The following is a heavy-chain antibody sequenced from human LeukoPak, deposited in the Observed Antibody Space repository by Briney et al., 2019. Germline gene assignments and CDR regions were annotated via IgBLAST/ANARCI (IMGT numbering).Heavy chain of an antibody. CDR1: GGSFSGYY. Sequence: SETLSLTCAVYGGSFSGYYWSWIRQPPGKGLEWIGEINHSGSTNYNPSLKSRVTISVDTSKNQFSLKLSSVTAADTAVYYCASRWVLCSTSCYRYDCWGQGTLVTVSS. CDR3: ASRWVLCSTSCYRYDC. CDR2: INHSGST. D-gene: IGHD2-2*02. V-gene: IGHV4-34*01. J-gene: IGHJ4*02.